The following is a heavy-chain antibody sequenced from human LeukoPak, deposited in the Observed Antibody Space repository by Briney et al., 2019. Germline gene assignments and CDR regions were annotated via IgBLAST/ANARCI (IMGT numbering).Heavy chain of an antibody. D-gene: IGHD1-1*01. CDR1: GGSISGSSYY. CDR3: ARQSGYVDY. Sequence: PSETLSLTCTVSGGSISGSSYYWGWIRQPPGKGLEWIGSIYYSGSTYYNPSLKSRVTISVDTSKNQFSLKLSSVTAADTAVYYCARQSGYVDYWGQGTLVTVSS. J-gene: IGHJ4*02. V-gene: IGHV4-39*01. CDR2: IYYSGST.